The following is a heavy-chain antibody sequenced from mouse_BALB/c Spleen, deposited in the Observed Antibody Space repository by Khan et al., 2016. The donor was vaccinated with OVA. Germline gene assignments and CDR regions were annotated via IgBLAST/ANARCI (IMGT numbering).Heavy chain of an antibody. V-gene: IGHV3-6*02. D-gene: IGHD3-1*01. CDR1: GYSITNGYF. CDR3: ARGGSSGLAWFTY. J-gene: IGHJ3*01. Sequence: EVQLQESGPGLVKPSQSLSLTCSVTGYSITNGYFWNWIRQFPRNNLEWMGYIRYDGNTNYNPSLKNRISITRDTSKNQFFLNLNSVTPEDTATXYCARGGSSGLAWFTYWGQVTLVTVSA. CDR2: IRYDGNT.